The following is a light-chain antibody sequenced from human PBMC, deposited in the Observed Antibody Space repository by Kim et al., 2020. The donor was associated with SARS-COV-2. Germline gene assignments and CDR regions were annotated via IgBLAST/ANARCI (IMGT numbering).Light chain of an antibody. J-gene: IGLJ1*01. CDR3: NSRDSSGNHYV. V-gene: IGLV3-19*01. CDR1: SLRRYY. Sequence: ALGQTVRITCQGDSLRRYYASWYQQKAGQAPVLVIYGGNNRSSGIPDRFSGSSSGNTASLTITGAQAEDEADYYCNSRDSSGNHYVFGTGTKVTVL. CDR2: GGN.